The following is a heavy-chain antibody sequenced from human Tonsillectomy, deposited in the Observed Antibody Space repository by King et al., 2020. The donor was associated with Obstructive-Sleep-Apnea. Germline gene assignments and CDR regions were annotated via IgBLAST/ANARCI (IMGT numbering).Heavy chain of an antibody. CDR2: INAGNGNT. J-gene: IGHJ5*02. D-gene: IGHD1-26*01. Sequence: QLVQSGAEVKKPGASVKVSCKASGYTFTSYAMRWVRQATGQRLEWMGWINAGNGNTKYSQKLQGRVTITRDTSASTAYMEVSSLRSEDTAVYYCARAMIGSYSCWFDPWGQGTLVTVSS. CDR3: ARAMIGSYSCWFDP. CDR1: GYTFTSYA. V-gene: IGHV1-3*01.